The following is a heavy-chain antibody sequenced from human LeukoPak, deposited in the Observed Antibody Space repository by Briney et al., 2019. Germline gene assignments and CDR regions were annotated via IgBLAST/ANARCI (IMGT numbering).Heavy chain of an antibody. CDR3: AREHYYDSSGYYVPFDY. J-gene: IGHJ4*02. CDR1: GFTFSSYA. Sequence: GGSLRLSCAASGFTFSSYAMSWVRQAPGKGLEWVSATSGSGGSTYYADSVKGRFTISRDNAKNSVYLQMSSLRDEDTAVYYCAREHYYDSSGYYVPFDYWGQGTLVTVSS. CDR2: TSGSGGST. V-gene: IGHV3-23*01. D-gene: IGHD3-22*01.